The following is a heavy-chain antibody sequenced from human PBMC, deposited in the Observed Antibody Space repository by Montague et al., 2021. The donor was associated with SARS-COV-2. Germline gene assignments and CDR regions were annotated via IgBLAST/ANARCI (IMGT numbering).Heavy chain of an antibody. J-gene: IGHJ4*02. CDR2: IYYSGST. CDR3: ARVSLAAAATRSDY. V-gene: IGHV4-61*08. Sequence: SETLSLTCTVSGGSVSSGGYYWSWIRQPPGKGLEWVGYIYYSGSTNYNPSLKSRVTISLDTSKNQFSLKLTSVTAADTAVYYCARVSLAAAATRSDYWGQGTLVPVPS. D-gene: IGHD6-13*01. CDR1: GGSVSSGGYY.